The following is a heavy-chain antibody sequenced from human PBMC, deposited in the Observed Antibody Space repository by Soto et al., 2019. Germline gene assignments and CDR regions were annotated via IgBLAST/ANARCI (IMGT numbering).Heavy chain of an antibody. J-gene: IGHJ4*02. CDR1: GGSISSSSYY. CDR3: ARHGGIAEPLDY. CDR2: IYYSGST. D-gene: IGHD6-13*01. Sequence: SETLSLTCTVSGGSISSSSYYWGWIRQPPGKGLEWIGSIYYSGSTYYNPSLKSRVTISVDTSKNQFSLKLSSVTAADTAVYYCARHGGIAEPLDYWGQGTLVTVSS. V-gene: IGHV4-39*01.